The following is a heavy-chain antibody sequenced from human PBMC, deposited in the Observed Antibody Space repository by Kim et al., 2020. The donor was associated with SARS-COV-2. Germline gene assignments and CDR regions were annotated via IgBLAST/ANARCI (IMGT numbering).Heavy chain of an antibody. Sequence: GGSLRLSCAASGFSFSNYALTWVRQAPGKGLQWVSSISANGESTYYADSVRGRFTISRDNSKQTIYLQMGSLRAEDTALYFCANGGAGGSGSNNWFDRWGQGTLVTVSS. CDR1: GFSFSNYA. V-gene: IGHV3-23*01. J-gene: IGHJ5*02. D-gene: IGHD3-10*01. CDR2: ISANGEST. CDR3: ANGGAGGSGSNNWFDR.